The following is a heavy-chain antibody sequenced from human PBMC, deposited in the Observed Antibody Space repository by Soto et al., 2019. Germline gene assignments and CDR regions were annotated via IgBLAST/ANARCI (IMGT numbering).Heavy chain of an antibody. D-gene: IGHD2-8*02. CDR1: GGSFSGYY. CDR2: INHSGST. CDR3: ARDKITGLFDY. J-gene: IGHJ4*02. Sequence: QVQLQQWGAGLLKPSETLSLTCAVYGGSFSGYYWTWIRQPPGTGLEWIGEINHSGSTNYNPSLKRRVTISVETSKNHFSLKLTSVTAADTAVYYCARDKITGLFDYWGQGTLVTVSS. V-gene: IGHV4-34*01.